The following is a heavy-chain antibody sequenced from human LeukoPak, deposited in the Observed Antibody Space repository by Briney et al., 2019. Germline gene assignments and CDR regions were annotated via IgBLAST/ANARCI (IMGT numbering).Heavy chain of an antibody. CDR1: GYAFTNYH. CDR3: ARDPGYSSSWYFDY. D-gene: IGHD6-13*01. Sequence: GASVKVSCKASGYAFTNYHIAWVRQAPGQGLEWMGWVSTNDGNTVYAQRLQGRVTMTTDTSTSTAYMELRSLRSDDTAVYYCARDPGYSSSWYFDYWGQGTLVTVSS. CDR2: VSTNDGNT. J-gene: IGHJ4*02. V-gene: IGHV1-18*01.